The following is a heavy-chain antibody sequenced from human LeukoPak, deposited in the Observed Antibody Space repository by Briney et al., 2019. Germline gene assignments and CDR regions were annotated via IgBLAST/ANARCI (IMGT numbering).Heavy chain of an antibody. J-gene: IGHJ4*02. CDR1: GYTFTSYD. CDR3: ARRSSWYKFDY. Sequence: GASVKVSCKASGYTFTSYDINWVRQATGQGLEWMGWMNPNSGNTGYAQKFQGRVTITRNTSISTAYMELSSLRSEDTAVYYCARRSSWYKFDYWGQGTLVTVSS. CDR2: MNPNSGNT. V-gene: IGHV1-8*01. D-gene: IGHD6-13*01.